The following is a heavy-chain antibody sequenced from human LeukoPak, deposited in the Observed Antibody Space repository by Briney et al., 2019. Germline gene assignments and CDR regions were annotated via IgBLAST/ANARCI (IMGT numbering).Heavy chain of an antibody. D-gene: IGHD1-26*01. CDR3: VKDRGPGADFDY. CDR2: ITNSGSDR. CDR1: GLPFSDFT. J-gene: IGHJ4*02. V-gene: IGHV3-23*01. Sequence: GGSLRLSCAASGLPFSDFTMSGVPQAPRKGLDGISGITNSGSDRYYADSVKGRFTISRDNSKNTLYLQMNGLRVEDTAIYYCVKDRGPGADFDYWGQGTLVTVSS.